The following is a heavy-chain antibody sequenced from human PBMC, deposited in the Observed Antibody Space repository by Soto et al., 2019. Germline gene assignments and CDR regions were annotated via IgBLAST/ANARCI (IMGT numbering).Heavy chain of an antibody. Sequence: PGGSLRLSCAASGFTFSSYSMNWVRQAPGKGLEWVSSISSSSSYIYYADSVKGRFTISRDNAKNSLYLQMNSLRAEDTAVYYCASSRPPVAGAEYYGMDVWGQGTTVTVSS. J-gene: IGHJ6*02. D-gene: IGHD6-19*01. CDR2: ISSSSSYI. CDR1: GFTFSSYS. V-gene: IGHV3-21*01. CDR3: ASSRPPVAGAEYYGMDV.